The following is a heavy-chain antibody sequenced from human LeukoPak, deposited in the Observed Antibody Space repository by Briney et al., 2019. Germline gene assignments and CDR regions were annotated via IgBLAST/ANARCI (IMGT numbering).Heavy chain of an antibody. D-gene: IGHD5-18*01. J-gene: IGHJ4*02. V-gene: IGHV4-59*01. Sequence: PSETLSLTCTVSGGSISSYHWSCIRQPPGKGLEWIGYIYYSGSTNYNPSLKSRVTISVDTSKNQFSLKLSSVTAADTAVYYCPREGGYSYGSLFDWGQGTLVTVSS. CDR1: GGSISSYH. CDR3: PREGGYSYGSLFD. CDR2: IYYSGST.